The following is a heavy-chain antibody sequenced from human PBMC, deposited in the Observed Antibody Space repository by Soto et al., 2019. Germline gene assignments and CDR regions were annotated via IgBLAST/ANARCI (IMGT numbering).Heavy chain of an antibody. CDR1: GYTFTGYY. J-gene: IGHJ3*02. Sequence: ASVKVSCKASGYTFTGYYMHWVRQAPGQGLEWMGWINPNSGGTNYAQKFQGWVTMTRDTSISTAYMELSRLRSDDTAVYYCARAYDFWSGYFSGHFGAFDIWGQGTMVTVSS. D-gene: IGHD3-3*01. CDR2: INPNSGGT. V-gene: IGHV1-2*04. CDR3: ARAYDFWSGYFSGHFGAFDI.